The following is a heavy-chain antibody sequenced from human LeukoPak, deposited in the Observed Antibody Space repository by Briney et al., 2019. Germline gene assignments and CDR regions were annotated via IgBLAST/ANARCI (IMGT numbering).Heavy chain of an antibody. CDR3: ARVFRGYSYGPFDY. J-gene: IGHJ4*02. V-gene: IGHV4-59*07. CDR2: IYSSGST. D-gene: IGHD5-18*01. Sequence: SDTLSLTCTVSSGSISGYYWSWIRQPPGKGLECIGYIYSSGSTSYNPSLKSRVTLSIDTSNNQFSLRLSSVTAADTAVYYCARVFRGYSYGPFDYWGQGTLVTVSS. CDR1: SGSISGYY.